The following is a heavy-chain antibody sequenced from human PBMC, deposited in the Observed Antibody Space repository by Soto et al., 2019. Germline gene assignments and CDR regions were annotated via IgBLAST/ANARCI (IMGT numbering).Heavy chain of an antibody. CDR1: GFTFGSCG. CDR2: VSPHGANT. Sequence: EVQLLESGGDLVQPGGSLRLSCVASGFTFGSCGMNWVRQAPGKGLEWVAGVSPHGANTYYADSVRGRFIISRDDSRNTGSLDMNSLRGEASAVYYCATEGAKTTWNFDYWGQGTVVTVSS. V-gene: IGHV3-23*01. CDR3: ATEGAKTTWNFDY. J-gene: IGHJ4*02. D-gene: IGHD1-1*01.